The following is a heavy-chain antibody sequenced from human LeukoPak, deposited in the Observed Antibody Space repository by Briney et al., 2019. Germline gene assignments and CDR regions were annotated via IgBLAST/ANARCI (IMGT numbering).Heavy chain of an antibody. J-gene: IGHJ5*02. Sequence: GASVKLSCKASGHTFTDHHMIWGPQAPGHRLRWRGWFHPNSGVTNYAQKYKGRVTVTRDTSISPAYIEMSRLRSGEPAVYYCARGTFVPWGRGTLVTVSS. V-gene: IGHV1-2*02. CDR3: ARGTFVP. CDR1: GHTFTDHH. CDR2: FHPNSGVT.